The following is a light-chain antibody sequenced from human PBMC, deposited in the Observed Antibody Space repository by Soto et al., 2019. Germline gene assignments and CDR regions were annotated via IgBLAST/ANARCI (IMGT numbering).Light chain of an antibody. J-gene: IGLJ1*01. CDR1: SSDVDAYIY. V-gene: IGLV2-14*03. Sequence: QSVLTQPASVSGSPGQSITISCTGTSSDVDAYIYISWYQQHPVKAPKLIIYDVTNRPPGVSNRFSGSKSGNTASLTISGLQTEDEADYYCSSYTFSTLVFATGTKVTVL. CDR3: SSYTFSTLV. CDR2: DVT.